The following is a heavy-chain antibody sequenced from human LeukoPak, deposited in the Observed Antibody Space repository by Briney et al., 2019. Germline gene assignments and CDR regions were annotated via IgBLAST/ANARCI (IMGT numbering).Heavy chain of an antibody. J-gene: IGHJ4*02. CDR1: GFTFSSYE. D-gene: IGHD2-15*01. Sequence: GRSLRLSCAASGFTFSSYEMNWVRQAPGKGLEWVSYISSSGSTIYYADSVKGRFTISRDNAKNSLYLQMNSLRAEDTAVYYCARDSGYCSGGSCYSFDYWGQGTLVTVSS. CDR3: ARDSGYCSGGSCYSFDY. CDR2: ISSSGSTI. V-gene: IGHV3-48*03.